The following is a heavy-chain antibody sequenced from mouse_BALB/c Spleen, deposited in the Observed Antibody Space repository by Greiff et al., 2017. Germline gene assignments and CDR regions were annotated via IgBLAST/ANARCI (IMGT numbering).Heavy chain of an antibody. CDR3: ARPGFDYYAMDY. CDR1: GYSFTGYY. V-gene: IGHV1-31*01. Sequence: VQLQQSGPELVKPGASVKISCKASGYSFTGYYMHWVKQSHVKSLEWIGRINPYNGATSYNQNFKDKASLTVDKSSSTAYMELHSLTSEDSAVYYCARPGFDYYAMDYWGQGTSVTVSS. J-gene: IGHJ4*01. CDR2: INPYNGAT.